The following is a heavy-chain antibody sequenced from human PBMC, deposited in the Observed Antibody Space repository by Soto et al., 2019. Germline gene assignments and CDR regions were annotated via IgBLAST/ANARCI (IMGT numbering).Heavy chain of an antibody. CDR3: ARDSGIVALYALDV. CDR1: GYTFSNYP. V-gene: IGHV1-3*01. D-gene: IGHD2-15*01. CDR2: INPDKGNT. Sequence: ASVKVSCKAFGYTFSNYPIHLVRQAPGQSLEWLGWINPDKGNTKYSQTFQGRVTITRDTSAKTAYVELSSLISEDTAVYYCARDSGIVALYALDVWGQGTTVTVSS. J-gene: IGHJ6*02.